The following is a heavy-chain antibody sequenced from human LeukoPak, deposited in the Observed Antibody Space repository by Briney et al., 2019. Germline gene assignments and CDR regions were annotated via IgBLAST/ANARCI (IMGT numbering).Heavy chain of an antibody. CDR2: IIPIFGTA. Sequence: ASVKVSCKASGGTFSSYAISWVRQAPGQGLEWMGGIIPIFGTANYAQKFQGRVTITADESTSTAYMELRSLRSDDAAVYYCARSEDYYYGMDVWGQGTTVTVSS. CDR1: GGTFSSYA. J-gene: IGHJ6*02. D-gene: IGHD3-3*01. CDR3: ARSEDYYYGMDV. V-gene: IGHV1-69*13.